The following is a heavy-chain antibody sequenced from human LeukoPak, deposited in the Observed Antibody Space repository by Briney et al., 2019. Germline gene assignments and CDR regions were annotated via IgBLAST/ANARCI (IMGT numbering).Heavy chain of an antibody. J-gene: IGHJ5*02. D-gene: IGHD2-15*01. CDR3: ARAGSCSGGSCYFWFDP. CDR2: IYHSGSC. Sequence: SQTLSLTCAVSGASISSGGFSWSWIRQPPGKGLEWIGYIYHSGSCYYNPTLKSRVTISVDRSKNQFSLKLSSVTAADTAVYYCARAGSCSGGSCYFWFDPWGQGTLVTVSS. CDR1: GASISSGGFS. V-gene: IGHV4-30-2*01.